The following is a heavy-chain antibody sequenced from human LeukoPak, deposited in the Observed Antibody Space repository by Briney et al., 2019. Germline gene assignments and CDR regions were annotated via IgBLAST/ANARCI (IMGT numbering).Heavy chain of an antibody. J-gene: IGHJ4*02. Sequence: ASVTVSCTASGYTFTSCAMNWVRQAPGQGLEWMGWVNTNTGNPTYAQGFTGRFVFSLDTSVSTAYLQISSLKAEDTAVYYCARDGGTTQPPFDYWGQGTLVTVSS. V-gene: IGHV7-4-1*02. D-gene: IGHD4-17*01. CDR2: VNTNTGNP. CDR1: GYTFTSCA. CDR3: ARDGGTTQPPFDY.